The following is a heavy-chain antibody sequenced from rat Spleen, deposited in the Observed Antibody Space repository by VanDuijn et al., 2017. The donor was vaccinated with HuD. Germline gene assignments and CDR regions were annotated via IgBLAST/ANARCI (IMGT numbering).Heavy chain of an antibody. Sequence: EVRLVESGGGLVQPGRSLKLSCVASGFSFSDYFMAWVRQAPKKGLERVASISYEGSRTYYGDSVKGRFTISRDNAKSTLYLQMNSLRSDDTATYYCARQGYPGVMDVWGQGVMVTVSS. V-gene: IGHV5-22*01. D-gene: IGHD1-4*01. CDR1: GFSFSDYF. CDR2: ISYEGSRT. CDR3: ARQGYPGVMDV. J-gene: IGHJ2*01.